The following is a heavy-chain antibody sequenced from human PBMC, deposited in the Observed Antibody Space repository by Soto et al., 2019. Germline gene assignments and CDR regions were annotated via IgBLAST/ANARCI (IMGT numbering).Heavy chain of an antibody. J-gene: IGHJ6*02. CDR1: GGSFSGYY. V-gene: IGHV4-34*01. CDR2: INHSGST. Sequence: PSETLSLTCAVYGGSFSGYYWSWIRQPPGKGLEWIGEINHSGSTNYNPSLKSRVTISVDTSKNQFFLKMSSVTAADTAVYYRARNHYTYGMDVWGQGTTVTVS. CDR3: ARNHYTYGMDV.